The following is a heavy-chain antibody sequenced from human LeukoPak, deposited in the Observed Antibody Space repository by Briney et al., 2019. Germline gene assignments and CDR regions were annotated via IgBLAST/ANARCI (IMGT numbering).Heavy chain of an antibody. CDR2: ISAYNGNT. CDR3: ARGHGSDFWSGYYAGFDY. J-gene: IGHJ4*02. V-gene: IGHV1-18*01. CDR1: GYTFTSYG. Sequence: ASVKVSCKASGYTFTSYGISWVRQAPGQGLEWMGWISAYNGNTNYAQKLQGRVTMTTDTSTSTAYMELRSLRSDDTAVYYCARGHGSDFWSGYYAGFDYWGQGTVVTVSS. D-gene: IGHD3-3*01.